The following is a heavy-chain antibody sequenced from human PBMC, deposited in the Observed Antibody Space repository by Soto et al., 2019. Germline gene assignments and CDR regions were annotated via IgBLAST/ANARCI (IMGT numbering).Heavy chain of an antibody. Sequence: SETLSLTCTVSGGSISSSSYYWGWIRQPPGKGLEWIGSIYYSGSTCYNPSLKSRVTISVDTSKNQFSLKLSSVTAADTAVYYCARVATYYDILTGYHATNWFDPWGQGTLVTVSS. D-gene: IGHD3-9*01. V-gene: IGHV4-39*01. CDR2: IYYSGST. CDR1: GGSISSSSYY. J-gene: IGHJ5*02. CDR3: ARVATYYDILTGYHATNWFDP.